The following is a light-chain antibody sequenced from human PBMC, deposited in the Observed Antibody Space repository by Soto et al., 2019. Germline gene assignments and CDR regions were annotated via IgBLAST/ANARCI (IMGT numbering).Light chain of an antibody. Sequence: DXQMIQFPSTLSASVGDRVTITCRASQSISSWLAWYQQKPGKAPKLLIYKASTLQSGVPSRFSGSGSGTEFTLAISSLQPDDSATYYCQQYNDNWTFGQGTKVDIK. CDR2: KAS. CDR1: QSISSW. CDR3: QQYNDNWT. V-gene: IGKV1-5*03. J-gene: IGKJ1*01.